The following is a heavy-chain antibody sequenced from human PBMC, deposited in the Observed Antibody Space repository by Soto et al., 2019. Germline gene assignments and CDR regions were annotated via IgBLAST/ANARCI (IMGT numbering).Heavy chain of an antibody. V-gene: IGHV3-23*01. D-gene: IGHD2-2*01. Sequence: GGSLRLSCAASGFTFSSYAMSWVRQAPGKGLEWVSAISGSGGSTYYADSVKGRFIISRDNSKNTLYLQMNSLRAEDTAVYYCAKGIAIVVPAAKGYFDYWGQGTLVTVSS. J-gene: IGHJ4*02. CDR2: ISGSGGST. CDR1: GFTFSSYA. CDR3: AKGIAIVVPAAKGYFDY.